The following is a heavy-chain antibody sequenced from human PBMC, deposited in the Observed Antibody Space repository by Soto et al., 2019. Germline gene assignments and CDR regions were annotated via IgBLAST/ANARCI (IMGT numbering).Heavy chain of an antibody. CDR1: CYSISSGNY. J-gene: IGHJ6*02. D-gene: IGHD2-21*01. V-gene: IGHV4-38-2*02. CDR2: LYHIGST. CDR3: ARDRPVGPFSYEGDNGMEV. Sequence: SETLALTCAVSCYSISSGNYWAWIRQPPGRGLEWIGSLYHIGSTHYNTALKSRVTISVDTSKNHFSLELSPVTAAATPTYFCARDRPVGPFSYEGDNGMEVCGQGTTVTV.